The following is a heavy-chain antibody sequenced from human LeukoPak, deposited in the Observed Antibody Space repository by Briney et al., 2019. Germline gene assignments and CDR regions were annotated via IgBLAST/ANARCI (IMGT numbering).Heavy chain of an antibody. D-gene: IGHD2-2*01. J-gene: IGHJ4*02. V-gene: IGHV3-21*01. CDR3: ARDTPYRSSTSCYQLFDY. Sequence: GGSLRLSCAASGCTFSSCSMNWGRHAPAEGLEWVSSISSSSSYIYYADSVKGRFTISRDNAKNSLYLQTNSLSAEDTAVYYCARDTPYRSSTSCYQLFDYWGQGTLVTVSS. CDR1: GCTFSSCS. CDR2: ISSSSSYI.